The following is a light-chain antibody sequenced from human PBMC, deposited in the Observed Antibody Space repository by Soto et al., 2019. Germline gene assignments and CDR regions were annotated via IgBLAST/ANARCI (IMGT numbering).Light chain of an antibody. Sequence: EIVXXXSPGXXXLXPGEXXXXXXXXSQXVXXSYLAWYQQKPGQAPRLLIYGASSRASGIPDRFSGSGSGTDFTLTISRLEPEDFAVYYCQQYGSSPPVTFGPGTKVD. V-gene: IGKV3-20*01. J-gene: IGKJ3*01. CDR2: GAS. CDR3: QQYGSSPPVT. CDR1: QXVXXSY.